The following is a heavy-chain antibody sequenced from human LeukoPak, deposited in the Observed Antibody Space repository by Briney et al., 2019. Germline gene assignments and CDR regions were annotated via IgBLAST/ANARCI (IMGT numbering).Heavy chain of an antibody. V-gene: IGHV3-7*01. CDR3: ARPSSGWSLT. CDR1: GFTFSNYW. Sequence: GGSLRLSCAGSGFTFSNYWMRWVRQAPGKGLEWVANIKQDGSEKYYVDSVKGRFTISRDNAKNSLYLQMNSLRAEDTAVYYCARPSSGWSLTWGQGTLVTVSS. J-gene: IGHJ5*02. D-gene: IGHD6-19*01. CDR2: IKQDGSEK.